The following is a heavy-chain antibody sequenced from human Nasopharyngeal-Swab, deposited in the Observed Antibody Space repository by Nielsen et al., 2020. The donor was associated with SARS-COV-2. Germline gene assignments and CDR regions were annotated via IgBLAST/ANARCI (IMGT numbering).Heavy chain of an antibody. D-gene: IGHD4-11*01. CDR3: TKGRADYSNPSFDN. CDR1: GFTFNNYP. J-gene: IGHJ4*02. Sequence: GESLKISCAASGFTFNNYPMSWVRQAPGRGLEWVSSISGSGGSTFYADSVKGRFTISRDNARNSLYLQMNSLRVDDTALYYCTKGRADYSNPSFDNWSQGTLVTVSS. V-gene: IGHV3-23*01. CDR2: ISGSGGST.